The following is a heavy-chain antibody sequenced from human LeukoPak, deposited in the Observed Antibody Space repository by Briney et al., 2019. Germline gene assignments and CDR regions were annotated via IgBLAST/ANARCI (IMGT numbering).Heavy chain of an antibody. CDR1: GGTFSSYA. J-gene: IGHJ5*02. CDR3: ATGYCSSTSCYRGGYNWFDP. V-gene: IGHV1-69*10. D-gene: IGHD2-2*01. CDR2: IIPILGIA. Sequence: SVKVSCKASGGTFSSYAISWVRQAPGQGLEWMGRIIPILGIANYAQKFQGRVTITADKSTSTAYMELSSLRSEDTAVYYCATGYCSSTSCYRGGYNWFDPWGQGTLVTVSS.